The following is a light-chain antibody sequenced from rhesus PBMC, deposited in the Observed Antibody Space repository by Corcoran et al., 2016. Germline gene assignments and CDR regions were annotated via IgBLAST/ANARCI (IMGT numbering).Light chain of an antibody. Sequence: SYDLTQPPSVSVAPGQTVRITCGGDNIGSEVVNWYQQRPPQTPVLVMYFDNERPSGTPERFSGSTSGNTATLTISGVEAGDEAAYYCQVWDSITDHYIFYTGTRLTVL. CDR1: NIGSEV. CDR2: FDN. CDR3: QVWDSITDHYI. V-gene: IGLV3-44*01. J-gene: IGLJ1*01.